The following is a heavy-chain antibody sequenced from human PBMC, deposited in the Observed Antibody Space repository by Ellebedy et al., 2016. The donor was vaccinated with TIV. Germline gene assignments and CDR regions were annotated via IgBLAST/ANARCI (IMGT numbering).Heavy chain of an antibody. CDR2: IWYDGSNK. CDR3: AGSRVRAWYYFDY. CDR1: GFTFSSYG. V-gene: IGHV3-33*01. Sequence: PGGSLRLSCAASGFTFSSYGMHWVRQAPGKGLEWVAVIWYDGSNKYYADSVKGRFTISRDNSKNTLYLQMNSLRAEDTAVYYCAGSRVRAWYYFDYWGQGTLVTVSS. D-gene: IGHD3-10*01. J-gene: IGHJ4*02.